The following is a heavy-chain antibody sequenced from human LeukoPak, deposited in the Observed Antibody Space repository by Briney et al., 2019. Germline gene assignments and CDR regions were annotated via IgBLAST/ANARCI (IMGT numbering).Heavy chain of an antibody. J-gene: IGHJ5*02. CDR3: AKDHVYCSGGSCLNWFDP. CDR1: GFTFSTYA. V-gene: IGHV3-30*04. Sequence: GGSLRLSCAASGFTFSTYAMHWVRQAPGKGLEWVAVISYDGSNKYYADSVKGRFTISRDNSKNTLYLQMNSLRAEDTAVYYCAKDHVYCSGGSCLNWFDPWGQGTLVTVSS. D-gene: IGHD2-15*01. CDR2: ISYDGSNK.